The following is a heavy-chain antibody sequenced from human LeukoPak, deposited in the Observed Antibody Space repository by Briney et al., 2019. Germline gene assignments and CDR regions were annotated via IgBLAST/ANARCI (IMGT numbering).Heavy chain of an antibody. CDR3: AKGSQRSYDSSGYYY. CDR1: GFTFSSYA. Sequence: PGGSLRLSCSASGFTFSSYAMHWIRQAPGTGLEWVAVISYDGSNKYYADSVKGRFTISRDNSKNTLYLQMNSLRAEDTAVYYCAKGSQRSYDSSGYYYWGQGTLVTVSS. D-gene: IGHD3-22*01. J-gene: IGHJ4*02. V-gene: IGHV3-30-3*01. CDR2: ISYDGSNK.